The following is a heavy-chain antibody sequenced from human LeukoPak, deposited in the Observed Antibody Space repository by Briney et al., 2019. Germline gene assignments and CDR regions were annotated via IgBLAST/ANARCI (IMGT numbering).Heavy chain of an antibody. V-gene: IGHV3-74*01. J-gene: IGHJ6*03. Sequence: PGGSLRLSCAASGFTFSSYWMHWVRQAPGKGLVWVSRINSSGSSTSYADSVKGRFTISRDNSKNTLYLQMNSLRAEDTAFTFCAKGTAYYYYIDVWGKGTPVTVSS. CDR1: GFTFSSYW. D-gene: IGHD2-21*02. CDR2: INSSGSST. CDR3: AKGTAYYYYIDV.